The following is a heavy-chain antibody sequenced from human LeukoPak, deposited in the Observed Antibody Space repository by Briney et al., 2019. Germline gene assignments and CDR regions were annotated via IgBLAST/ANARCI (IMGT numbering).Heavy chain of an antibody. CDR3: ARDLNDYYSYYFDY. D-gene: IGHD3-22*01. Sequence: PGGSLRLSCAASGFSFSSGTMNWVRQAPGKALEWVSSISSSSSHIYYADSVKGRFTISRDNAKNSLYLQMNSLRAEDSAVYFCARDLNDYYSYYFDYWGQGTLVTVSS. J-gene: IGHJ4*02. CDR1: GFSFSSGT. V-gene: IGHV3-21*01. CDR2: ISSSSSHI.